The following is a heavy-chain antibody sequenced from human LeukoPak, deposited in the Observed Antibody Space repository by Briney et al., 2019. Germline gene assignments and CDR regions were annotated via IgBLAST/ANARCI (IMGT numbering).Heavy chain of an antibody. V-gene: IGHV4-34*01. J-gene: IGHJ6*03. CDR3: ARTTGYYYYYYYMDV. CDR1: GDSFSGYY. D-gene: IGHD4-17*01. Sequence: SETLSLTCAVYGDSFSGYYRGWIRQPPGKGLEWIGEINHSGTINYNPSLKSRVTILVDTSKNQFSLKLSSMTAADTAVYYCARTTGYYYYYYYMDVWGKGTTVTVSS. CDR2: INHSGTI.